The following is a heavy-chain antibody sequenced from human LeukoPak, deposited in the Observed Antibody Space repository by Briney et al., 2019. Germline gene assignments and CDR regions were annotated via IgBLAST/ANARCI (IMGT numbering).Heavy chain of an antibody. CDR3: ARGLYDILTGYPNWFGP. CDR2: ISAYNGNT. Sequence: ASVTVSCKASGYTFTSYGISWVRQAPGQGLEWMGWISAYNGNTNYAQKLQGRVTMTTDTSTSTAYMELRSLRSDDTAVYYCARGLYDILTGYPNWFGPWGQGTLVTVSS. J-gene: IGHJ5*02. CDR1: GYTFTSYG. D-gene: IGHD3-9*01. V-gene: IGHV1-18*01.